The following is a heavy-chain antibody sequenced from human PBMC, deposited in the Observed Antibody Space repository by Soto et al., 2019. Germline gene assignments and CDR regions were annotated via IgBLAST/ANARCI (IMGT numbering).Heavy chain of an antibody. D-gene: IGHD1-26*01. J-gene: IGHJ6*02. V-gene: IGHV1-69*01. CDR2: IIPIFGTA. CDR3: ARQSIVGATVYYYYGMDV. Sequence: QVQLVQSGAEVKKPGSSVKVSCKASGGTFSSYAISWVRQAPGQGLEWMGGIIPIFGTANYAQKFQGRGTITADESTSTAYMELSSLRSEDTAVYYCARQSIVGATVYYYYGMDVWGQGTTVTVSS. CDR1: GGTFSSYA.